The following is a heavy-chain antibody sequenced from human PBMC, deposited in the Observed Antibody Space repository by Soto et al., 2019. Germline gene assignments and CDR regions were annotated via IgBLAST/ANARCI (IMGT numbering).Heavy chain of an antibody. J-gene: IGHJ4*02. V-gene: IGHV4-39*01. CDR3: ARHPLVVVRGGFDY. CDR1: GGSISSSSYY. Sequence: QLQLQESGPGLVKPSETLSLTCTVSGGSISSSSYYWGWIRQPPGKGLEWIGSIYYSGSTYYNPYLTGRVTISVDTSNNQFSLKLSSVTAADTAVYYCARHPLVVVRGGFDYWGQGTLVTVSS. D-gene: IGHD3-22*01. CDR2: IYYSGST.